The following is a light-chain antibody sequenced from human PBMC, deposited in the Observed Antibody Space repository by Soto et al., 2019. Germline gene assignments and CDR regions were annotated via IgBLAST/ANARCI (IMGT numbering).Light chain of an antibody. Sequence: EILLTQSPGTLSLSPGERATLSCRASQSVRNSYLAWYQQKPGQAPRLLIYGASGRATGIPDRFSGSGSGTDFTLTISRRESADFVVYYSQLYGTSPYTFGQGTNLEI. CDR2: GAS. V-gene: IGKV3-20*01. CDR3: QLYGTSPYT. CDR1: QSVRNSY. J-gene: IGKJ2*01.